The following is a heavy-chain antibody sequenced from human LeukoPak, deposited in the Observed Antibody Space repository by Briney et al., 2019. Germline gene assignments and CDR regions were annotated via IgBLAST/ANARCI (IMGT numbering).Heavy chain of an antibody. J-gene: IGHJ3*02. V-gene: IGHV3-48*01. Sequence: PGGSLRLSCAASGITFSNYRMNWVRQAPGKGLEWISYISTDSITTFYAHSVRGRFIISRDNANNSLYLQMNGLRVEDTALYYCARHTYCTGSSFYIGDAFDISGHGTMVTVSS. CDR2: ISTDSITT. CDR3: ARHTYCTGSSFYIGDAFDI. D-gene: IGHD2-2*02. CDR1: GITFSNYR.